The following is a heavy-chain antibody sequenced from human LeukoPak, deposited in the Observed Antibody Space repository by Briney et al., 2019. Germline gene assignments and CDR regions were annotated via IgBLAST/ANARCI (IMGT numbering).Heavy chain of an antibody. CDR3: ARASLYDNSAYYLDY. V-gene: IGHV3-23*01. CDR1: GFTFSNYA. D-gene: IGHD3-22*01. CDR2: NSGSGGST. J-gene: IGHJ4*02. Sequence: GGSLRLSCAASGFTFSNYAMSWVRQAPGKGLEWVSVNSGSGGSTYYGDSVKGRFTISRDNSKNTLYLQMNSLRAEDTALYYCARASLYDNSAYYLDYWGQGTLVTVSS.